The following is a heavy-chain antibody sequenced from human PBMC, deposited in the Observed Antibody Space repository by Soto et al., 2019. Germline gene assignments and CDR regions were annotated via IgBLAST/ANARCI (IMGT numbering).Heavy chain of an antibody. CDR2: INPRGGST. Sequence: QVQLVQSGAEVKKPGASVKVSCKASGYTFTSYYMHWVRQAPGQGLEWMGIINPRGGSTSYAQKFQGRVTMTRDTSTSTVYMELSSLRSEDTAVYYCASSVDIVATIVYWGQGTLVTVSS. CDR1: GYTFTSYY. CDR3: ASSVDIVATIVY. V-gene: IGHV1-46*01. J-gene: IGHJ4*02. D-gene: IGHD5-12*01.